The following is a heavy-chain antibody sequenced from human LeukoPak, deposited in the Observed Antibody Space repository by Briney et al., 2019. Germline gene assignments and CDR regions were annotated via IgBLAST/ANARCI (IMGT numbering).Heavy chain of an antibody. CDR3: AKARWEPNFDY. Sequence: VASLRLSCAASGFTFDDYAMHWVRQGPGKSLEWVSLINENGDIAYYGDSVRGRFTVSRDNAKNSLYLQMNSLTTEDTALYYCAKARWEPNFDYWGQGTLVTVSS. CDR2: INENGDIA. CDR1: GFTFDDYA. D-gene: IGHD1-26*01. V-gene: IGHV3-43*02. J-gene: IGHJ4*02.